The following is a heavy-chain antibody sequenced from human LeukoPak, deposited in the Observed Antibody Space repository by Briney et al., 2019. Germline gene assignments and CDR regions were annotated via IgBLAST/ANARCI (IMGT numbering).Heavy chain of an antibody. J-gene: IGHJ5*02. V-gene: IGHV1-69*04. CDR3: AREAAAGTSNWFDP. Sequence: SVKVSCKASGGTFSSYAISWVRQAPGQGLEWMGRITPILGIANYAQKFQGRVTITADKSTSTAYMELSSLRSEDTAVYYCAREAAAGTSNWFDPWGQGTLVTVSS. D-gene: IGHD6-13*01. CDR1: GGTFSSYA. CDR2: ITPILGIA.